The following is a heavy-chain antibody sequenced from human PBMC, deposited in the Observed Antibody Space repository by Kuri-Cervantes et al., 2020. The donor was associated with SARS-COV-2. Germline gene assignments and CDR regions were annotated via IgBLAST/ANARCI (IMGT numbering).Heavy chain of an antibody. D-gene: IGHD1-26*01. J-gene: IGHJ5*02. V-gene: IGHV3-48*01. CDR1: GFTFSSYS. CDR2: ISSSRTTI. CDR3: ARDPSKRELLGWGWFDP. Sequence: GGSLRLSCAASGFTFSSYSMNWVRQAPGKGLEWVSYISSSRTTIYYADSVKGRFTISRDNSKNTLYLQMNSLRAEDTAVYYCARDPSKRELLGWGWFDPWGQGTLVTVSS.